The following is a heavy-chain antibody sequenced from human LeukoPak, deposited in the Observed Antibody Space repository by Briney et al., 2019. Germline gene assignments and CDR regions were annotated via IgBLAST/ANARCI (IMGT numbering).Heavy chain of an antibody. J-gene: IGHJ5*02. D-gene: IGHD2-2*01. CDR3: ARVGRYCSSTSCHGPWFDP. Sequence: GPSLKLSCKASGYTFTSYNTNWVRQTTGQGLEWMGWMNPNSGNTTYAQKFQGRVTMTRNTSISTAYMELSSLRSEDTAVYYCARVGRYCSSTSCHGPWFDPWGQGTLVTVSS. CDR1: GYTFTSYN. V-gene: IGHV1-8*01. CDR2: MNPNSGNT.